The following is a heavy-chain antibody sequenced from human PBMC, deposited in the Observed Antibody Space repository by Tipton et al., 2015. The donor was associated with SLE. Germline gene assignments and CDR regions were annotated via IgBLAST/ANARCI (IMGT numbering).Heavy chain of an antibody. D-gene: IGHD2-15*01. V-gene: IGHV3-23*03. CDR3: AKQGCSGGLCLGDPGMAV. CDR2: IYARGTT. Sequence: SLRLSCAASGFAFNKYALSWVRQAPEKGLEWVSLIYARGTTLYTDSVRGRYSISRDDSKSMLYLQMNSQRAADAAVYYCAKQGCSGGLCLGDPGMAVWGQGTTFTGSS. J-gene: IGHJ6*02. CDR1: GFAFNKYA.